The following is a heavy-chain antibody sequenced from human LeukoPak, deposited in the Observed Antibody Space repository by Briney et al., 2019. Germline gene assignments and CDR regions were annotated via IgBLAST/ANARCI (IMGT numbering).Heavy chain of an antibody. CDR2: ISSSSSYI. CDR3: AKDEKVLPLYSGRGGY. D-gene: IGHD5-18*01. V-gene: IGHV3-21*04. CDR1: GFTFSSYS. Sequence: GGSLGLSCAASGFTFSSYSMNWVRQAPGKGLEWVSSISSSSSYIYYADSVKGRFTISRDNAKNSLYLQMNSLRAEDTAVYYCAKDEKVLPLYSGRGGYWGQGTLVTVSS. J-gene: IGHJ4*02.